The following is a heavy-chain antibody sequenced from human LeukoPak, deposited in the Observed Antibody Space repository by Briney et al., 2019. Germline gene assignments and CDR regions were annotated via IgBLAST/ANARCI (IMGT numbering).Heavy chain of an antibody. J-gene: IGHJ4*02. CDR2: IRSKANSYAT. CDR1: GFTFSAST. CDR3: TTVDTTMV. V-gene: IGHV3-73*01. D-gene: IGHD5-18*01. Sequence: GGSLKLSCAASGFTFSASTMHWVRQASGKGLEWVGRIRSKANSYATAYAASVKGRFTISRDDSQNTAYLQMNSLATEDTAVYYCTTVDTTMVWGKGTLVTVSS.